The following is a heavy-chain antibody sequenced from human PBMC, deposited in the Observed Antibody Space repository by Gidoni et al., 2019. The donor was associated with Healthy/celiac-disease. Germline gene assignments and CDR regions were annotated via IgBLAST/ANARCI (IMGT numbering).Heavy chain of an antibody. J-gene: IGHJ3*02. CDR1: GDSMTSYW. Sequence: EAQLAQNGEEVKEPGAEMKNSWKGAGDSMTSYWIGWVRQMPGKGLEWMGIIYPGDSDTRYSPSFQGQVTISADKSISTAYLQWSSLKASDTAMYYCARPGCYYADDAFDIWGQGTMVTVSS. CDR2: IYPGDSDT. D-gene: IGHD1-26*01. CDR3: ARPGCYYADDAFDI. V-gene: IGHV5-51*01.